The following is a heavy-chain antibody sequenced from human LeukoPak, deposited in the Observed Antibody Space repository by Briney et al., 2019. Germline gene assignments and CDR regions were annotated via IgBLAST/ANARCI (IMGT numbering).Heavy chain of an antibody. V-gene: IGHV4-30-2*01. Sequence: SETLSLTCAVSGGSISSGGYSWSWIRQPPGKGLEWIGYIYHSGSTYYNPSLKSRVTISVDRSKNQFSLKLSSVTAADTAVYYCARDPGGITGSSKWFDPWGQGTLVTVSS. CDR3: ARDPGGITGSSKWFDP. D-gene: IGHD1-20*01. CDR1: GGSISSGGYS. J-gene: IGHJ5*02. CDR2: IYHSGST.